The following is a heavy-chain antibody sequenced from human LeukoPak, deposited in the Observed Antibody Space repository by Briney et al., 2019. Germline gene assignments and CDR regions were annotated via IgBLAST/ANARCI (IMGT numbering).Heavy chain of an antibody. V-gene: IGHV4-39*01. CDR3: ARRDYGAIQTNWFDP. Sequence: SETLSLTCTVSGGSISSSSYYWGWIRQPPGKGLEWIGSIYYSGSTYYNPSLKSRVTISVDTSKNQFSLKLSSVTAADTAVYYCARRDYGAIQTNWFDPWGQGTLVTVSS. CDR1: GGSISSSSYY. CDR2: IYYSGST. J-gene: IGHJ5*02. D-gene: IGHD4-17*01.